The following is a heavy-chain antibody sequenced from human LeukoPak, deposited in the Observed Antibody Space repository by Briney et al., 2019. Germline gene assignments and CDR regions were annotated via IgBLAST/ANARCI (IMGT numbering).Heavy chain of an antibody. D-gene: IGHD2/OR15-2a*01. J-gene: IGHJ3*02. V-gene: IGHV1-2*02. Sequence: ASVKVSCKASGFTFTGYYMHWVRQAPGQGLEWMGWINPNSGGTNYAQKFQGRVTMTRDTSITTAYMELSRLRSDDTAVYYCARDLLSSAFDIWGQGTMVTVSS. CDR3: ARDLLSSAFDI. CDR2: INPNSGGT. CDR1: GFTFTGYY.